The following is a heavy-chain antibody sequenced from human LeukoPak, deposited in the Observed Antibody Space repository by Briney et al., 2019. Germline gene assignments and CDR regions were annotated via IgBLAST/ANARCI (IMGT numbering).Heavy chain of an antibody. CDR2: MNPNSGNT. V-gene: IGHV1-8*02. Sequence: GASVKVSCKASGYTFTSYGISWVRQAPGQGLEWMGWMNPNSGNTGYAQKFQGRVTMTRNTSISTAYMELSSLRSEDTAVYYCARVYSSSWYGLGYWGQGTLVTVSS. D-gene: IGHD6-13*01. J-gene: IGHJ4*02. CDR1: GYTFTSYG. CDR3: ARVYSSSWYGLGY.